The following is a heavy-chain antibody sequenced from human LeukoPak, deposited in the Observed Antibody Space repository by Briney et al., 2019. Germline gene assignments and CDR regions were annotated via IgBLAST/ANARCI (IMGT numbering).Heavy chain of an antibody. Sequence: GGSLRLSCAASGFTFDDYTMRWVRQAPGKGLEWVSLISWDGGSTYYADSVKGRFTISRDNSKNSLYMQMNSLRTEDTALYYCAKDIYDSSAAFDYWGQGTLVTVSS. CDR1: GFTFDDYT. CDR3: AKDIYDSSAAFDY. CDR2: ISWDGGST. V-gene: IGHV3-43*01. J-gene: IGHJ4*02. D-gene: IGHD3-22*01.